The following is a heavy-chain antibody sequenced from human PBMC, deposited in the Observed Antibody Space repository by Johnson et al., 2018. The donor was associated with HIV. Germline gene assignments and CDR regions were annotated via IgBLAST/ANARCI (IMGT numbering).Heavy chain of an antibody. CDR3: AGDRGAFDI. V-gene: IGHV3-53*04. J-gene: IGHJ3*02. Sequence: VQLVESGGGVVQPGGSLRLSCAASGFTVSTNYMSWVRQAPGKGLECVSRINSDGSSTSYADSVKGRFTISRDNSKNTLYLQMNSLRAEDTAVYYCAGDRGAFDIWGQGTMVTVSS. CDR2: INSDGSST. CDR1: GFTVSTNY.